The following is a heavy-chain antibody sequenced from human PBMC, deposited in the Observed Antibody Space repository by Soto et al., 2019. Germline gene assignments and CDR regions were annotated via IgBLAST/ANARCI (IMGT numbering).Heavy chain of an antibody. CDR2: ISKDGGSR. Sequence: QVQLVESGGGVVQPGRSLRLSCAASGFTLSGYAMHWVRQAPGKGLEWVSYISKDGGSRFYSDSVQGRFIVSRDNSENTLYLQMNSLRAEDTAVYYCAKDWTPTVSGVVYRALQHWGQGTQVIVSS. CDR1: GFTLSGYA. D-gene: IGHD4-17*01. CDR3: AKDWTPTVSGVVYRALQH. J-gene: IGHJ1*01. V-gene: IGHV3-30*18.